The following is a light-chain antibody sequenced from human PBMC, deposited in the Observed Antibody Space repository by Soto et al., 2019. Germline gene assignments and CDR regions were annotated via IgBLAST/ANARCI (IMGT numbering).Light chain of an antibody. J-gene: IGKJ2*01. CDR1: QSVSGTY. CDR3: HHFLFSPPPST. V-gene: IGKV3-20*01. Sequence: EIVLTQSPGTLSLSPGERATLSCRASQSVSGTYLAWYQHRSGQAPRLLIYGASNRATGIPDSFSGYGPGTDFTLTFSRLSPQDSSLYSFHHFLFSPPPSTFGQCTKLQIK. CDR2: GAS.